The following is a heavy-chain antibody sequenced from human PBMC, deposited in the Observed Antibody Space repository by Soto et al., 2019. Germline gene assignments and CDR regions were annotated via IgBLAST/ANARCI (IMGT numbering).Heavy chain of an antibody. CDR1: GFTFSSYA. CDR2: ISGSGGST. Sequence: PGGSTRISCAASGFTFSSYAMSWVRQAPGKGLEWVSAISGSGGSTYYADSVKGRFTISRDNSKNTLYLQLNSLRAEDTAVYYCARGWLSDYSYYYYGMDVWGQGTTVTVSS. J-gene: IGHJ6*02. V-gene: IGHV3-23*01. D-gene: IGHD6-19*01. CDR3: ARGWLSDYSYYYYGMDV.